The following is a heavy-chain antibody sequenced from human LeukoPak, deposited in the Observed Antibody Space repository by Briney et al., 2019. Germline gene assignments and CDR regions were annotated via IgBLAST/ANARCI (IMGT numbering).Heavy chain of an antibody. J-gene: IGHJ5*02. D-gene: IGHD3-22*01. CDR3: ARDYYDSSAYLKWFDP. V-gene: IGHV3-30-3*01. CDR1: GFTFSNYS. CDR2: ISYDGSNK. Sequence: PGGSLRLSCAASGFTFSNYSMYWVRQAPGKGLEWVAHISYDGSNKYYADSVKGRFTISRDNSKNTLYLQMNGLRAEDTAVYYCARDYYDSSAYLKWFDPWGQGTLVTVSS.